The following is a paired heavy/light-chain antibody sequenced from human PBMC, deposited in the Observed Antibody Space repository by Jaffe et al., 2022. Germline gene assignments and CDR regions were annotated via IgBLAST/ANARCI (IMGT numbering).Heavy chain of an antibody. V-gene: IGHV3-23*01. Sequence: EVQLLESGGGLVQPGGSLRLSCAASGFTFSSYAMSWVRQAPGKGLEWVSAISGSGGSTYYADSVKGRFTISRDNSKNTLYLQMNSLRAEDTAVYYCAKALESYDFWSGWPTVWFDPWGQGTLVTVSS. D-gene: IGHD3-3*01. CDR3: AKALESYDFWSGWPTVWFDP. J-gene: IGHJ5*02. CDR2: ISGSGGST. CDR1: GFTFSSYA.
Light chain of an antibody. CDR3: QQYNNWPPGGFT. CDR2: GAS. J-gene: IGKJ3*01. CDR1: QSVSSN. V-gene: IGKV3-15*01. Sequence: EIVMTQSPATLSVSPGERATLSCRASQSVSSNLAWYQQKPGQAPRLLIYGASTRATGIPARFSGSGSGTEFTLTISSLQSEDFAVYYCQQYNNWPPGGFTFGPGTKVDIK.